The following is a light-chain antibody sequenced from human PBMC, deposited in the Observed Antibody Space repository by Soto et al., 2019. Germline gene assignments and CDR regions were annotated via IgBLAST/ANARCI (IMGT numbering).Light chain of an antibody. CDR2: AAS. CDR1: HSITIS. J-gene: IGKJ1*01. V-gene: IGKV1-39*01. CDR3: QQSYSTPWT. Sequence: DIHMTQSPSTLSASVGYRFTITCRARHSITISLNWYQQRPGKAPKLLIYAASSLQSGVPSRFSGSRSGTVFTLTISSLRPEDFETYYCQQSYSTPWTFGQGTKVDIK.